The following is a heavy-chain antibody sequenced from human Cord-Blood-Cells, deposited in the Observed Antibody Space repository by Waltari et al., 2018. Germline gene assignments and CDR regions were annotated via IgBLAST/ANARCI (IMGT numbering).Heavy chain of an antibody. CDR3: ARGGYSSSWPRGTYFDY. J-gene: IGHJ4*02. D-gene: IGHD6-13*01. V-gene: IGHV1-18*04. CDR1: GYTFTSSG. CDR2: NRAYNGNT. Sequence: QVQLVQSGAEVKKPGASVKVSCKASGYTFTSSGISWVRQAPGQGLEWMGWNRAYNGNTNDAQKLQGRDNITTDTSTRQAYMELRSLRSEDTAVYYCARGGYSSSWPRGTYFDYWGQGTLVTVSS.